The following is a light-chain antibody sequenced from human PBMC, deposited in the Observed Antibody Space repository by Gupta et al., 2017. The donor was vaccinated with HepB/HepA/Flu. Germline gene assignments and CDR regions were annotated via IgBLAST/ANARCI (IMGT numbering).Light chain of an antibody. CDR1: SSDVGAYDY. CDR2: DVS. Sequence: QSALTQPASVSGSPGQSITISCPGSSSDVGAYDYVSWYQQHSGKAPKLIIYDVSVRPSGVSIRFSGSKSGNTASLTISGLQAEDEADYFCNSYTTNRIYVFGTGTEVTVL. J-gene: IGLJ1*01. V-gene: IGLV2-14*03. CDR3: NSYTTNRIYV.